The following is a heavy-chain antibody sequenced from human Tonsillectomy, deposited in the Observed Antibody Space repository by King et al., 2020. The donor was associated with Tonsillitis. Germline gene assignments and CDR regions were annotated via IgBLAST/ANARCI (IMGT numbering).Heavy chain of an antibody. D-gene: IGHD2-2*01. V-gene: IGHV3-11*01. Sequence: HVQLEESGGGLVKPGGSLRLSCAASGFIFSDYYMSWIRQAPGKGLEWVSYISSSGSTIYYADSVKGRFTISRDNAKNSLYLQMNSLRAEDTAVYYCARDRYCSSTSCSDYYYYYYMDVWGKGTTVTVSS. CDR3: ARDRYCSSTSCSDYYYYYYMDV. J-gene: IGHJ6*03. CDR1: GFIFSDYY. CDR2: ISSSGSTI.